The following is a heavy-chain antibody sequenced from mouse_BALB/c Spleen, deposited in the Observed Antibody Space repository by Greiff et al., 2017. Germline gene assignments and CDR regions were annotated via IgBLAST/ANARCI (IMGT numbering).Heavy chain of an antibody. J-gene: IGHJ4*01. Sequence: VQGVESGPSLVQPSQSLSITCTVSGFSLTSYGVHWVRQSPGKGLEWLGVIWSGGSTDYNAAFISRLSISKDNSKSQVFFKMNSLQANDTAIYYCARNYRYDRGYAMDYWGQGTSVTVSS. D-gene: IGHD2-14*01. CDR3: ARNYRYDRGYAMDY. CDR2: IWSGGST. V-gene: IGHV2-2*02. CDR1: GFSLTSYG.